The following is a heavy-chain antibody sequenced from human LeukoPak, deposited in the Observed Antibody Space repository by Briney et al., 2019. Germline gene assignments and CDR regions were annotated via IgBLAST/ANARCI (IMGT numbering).Heavy chain of an antibody. J-gene: IGHJ5*02. D-gene: IGHD5/OR15-5a*01. Sequence: PRGSLRLSCAASGFTFNNARMSWVRQAPGKGLEWVSAISGSGGSTYYADSVKGRFTISRDNSKNTLYLQMNSLRAEDTAVYYCATFLRSLFDPWGQGTLVTVSS. CDR3: ATFLRSLFDP. CDR1: GFTFNNAR. CDR2: ISGSGGST. V-gene: IGHV3-23*01.